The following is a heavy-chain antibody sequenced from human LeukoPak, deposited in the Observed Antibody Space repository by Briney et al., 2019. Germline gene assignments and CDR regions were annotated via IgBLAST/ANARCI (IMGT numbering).Heavy chain of an antibody. CDR3: ARGQQWHETFDY. V-gene: IGHV3-23*01. CDR1: GFTFSSYA. D-gene: IGHD6-19*01. CDR2: IGGSGGST. Sequence: GGSLRLSCAASGFTFSSYAMSWVRQAPGKGLEWVSAIGGSGGSTYYADSVKGRFTISRDNSKNTLYLQMNSLRAEDTAVYYCARGQQWHETFDYWGQGTLVTVSS. J-gene: IGHJ4*02.